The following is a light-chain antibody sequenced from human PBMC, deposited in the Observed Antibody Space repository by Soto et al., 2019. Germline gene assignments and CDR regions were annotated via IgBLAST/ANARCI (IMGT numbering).Light chain of an antibody. CDR1: QSVSSY. CDR2: DAS. Sequence: ILLTQSPATISLSPGERATLSCRASQSVSSYLAWYQQKPGQAPRLPIYDASNRATGIPARFSGSGSGTEFNLTISSLQSEDFGVYYCQQYNNWPRATFGGGTKVDIK. V-gene: IGKV3D-15*01. CDR3: QQYNNWPRAT. J-gene: IGKJ4*01.